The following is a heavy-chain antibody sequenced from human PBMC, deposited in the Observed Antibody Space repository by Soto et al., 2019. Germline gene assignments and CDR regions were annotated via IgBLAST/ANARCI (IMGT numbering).Heavy chain of an antibody. CDR2: FYSGGKT. J-gene: IGHJ6*04. V-gene: IGHV3-53*04. Sequence: EVQLVESGGGLVQPGGSLRLSFSASGFTVSSSYINWVRRAPGKGLEWVSTFYSGGKTYYADSVEGRFTISRHSSENTLYLQMNSLRSEDTAVYYCARAGQYCTTGTCYPASMGVWGEGTTVTVSS. CDR1: GFTVSSSY. CDR3: ARAGQYCTTGTCYPASMGV. D-gene: IGHD2-15*01.